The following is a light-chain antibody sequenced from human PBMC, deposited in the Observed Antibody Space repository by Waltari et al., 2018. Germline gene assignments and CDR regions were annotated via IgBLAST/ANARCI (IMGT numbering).Light chain of an antibody. J-gene: IGKJ3*01. V-gene: IGKV3-15*01. CDR3: QKYNSAPFT. Sequence: EIAMTQSPATLSVSPGERATLSFRASQSVSSNLAWYQQKPGQAPRLLIYGASTRATGIPARFSGSGSGTEFTLTISSLQSEDFAVYYCQKYNSAPFTFGPGTKVNIK. CDR1: QSVSSN. CDR2: GAS.